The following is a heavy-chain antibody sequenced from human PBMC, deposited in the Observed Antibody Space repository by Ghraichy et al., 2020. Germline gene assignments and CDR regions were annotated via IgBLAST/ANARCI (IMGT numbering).Heavy chain of an antibody. J-gene: IGHJ4*02. CDR3: ASNGQWLPPAL. D-gene: IGHD6-19*01. CDR2: IYSGGST. CDR1: GFTVSSNY. V-gene: IGHV3-53*01. Sequence: GESLNISCAASGFTVSSNYMSWVRQAPGKGLEWVSVIYSGGSTYYADSVKGRFTISRDNSKNTLYLQMNSLRAEDTAVYYCASNGQWLPPALWGQGTLVTVSS.